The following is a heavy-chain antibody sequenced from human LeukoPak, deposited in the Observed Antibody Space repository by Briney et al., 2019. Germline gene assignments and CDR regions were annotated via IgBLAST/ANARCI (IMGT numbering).Heavy chain of an antibody. D-gene: IGHD3-3*01. V-gene: IGHV4-59*01. CDR2: IYYSGST. CDR1: GGSISSYY. CDR3: ARERTHYDFWSGYFDY. J-gene: IGHJ4*02. Sequence: SETLSLTCTVSGGSISSYYWSWIRQPPGKGLEWIGCIYYSGSTNYNPSLKSRVTISVDTSKNQFSLKLSSVTAADTAVYYCARERTHYDFWSGYFDYWGQGTLVTVSS.